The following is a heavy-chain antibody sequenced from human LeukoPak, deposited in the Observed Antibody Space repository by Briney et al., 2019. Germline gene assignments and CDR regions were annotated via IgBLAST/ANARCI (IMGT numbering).Heavy chain of an antibody. V-gene: IGHV3-66*01. Sequence: PGGSLRLSCAASGFTVSSNYMSWVRQAPGKGLEWVSVNYSGGSTYYADSVKGRFTISRDNSKNTLYLEMNSLRAEDTAVYYCARDRDSDRYYYYGMDVWGQGTTVTVSS. CDR2: NYSGGST. CDR1: GFTVSSNY. D-gene: IGHD1-26*01. CDR3: ARDRDSDRYYYYGMDV. J-gene: IGHJ6*02.